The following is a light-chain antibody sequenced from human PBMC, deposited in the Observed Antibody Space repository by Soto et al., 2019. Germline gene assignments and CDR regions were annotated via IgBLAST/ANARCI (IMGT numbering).Light chain of an antibody. CDR3: TSWTTSTTMI. CDR2: DVS. J-gene: IGLJ2*01. Sequence: QSALTQPASVSGSPGQSITITCTGTRSDIGAYNFVSWYQQHPGEVPKLMLYDVSIRSSGVSNRFSGSKSGNTASLTISGLQAEDEADYYCTSWTTSTTMIFGGGTKLTVL. CDR1: RSDIGAYNF. V-gene: IGLV2-14*03.